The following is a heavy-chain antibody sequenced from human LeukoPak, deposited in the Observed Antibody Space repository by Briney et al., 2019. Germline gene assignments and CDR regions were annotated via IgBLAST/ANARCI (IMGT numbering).Heavy chain of an antibody. D-gene: IGHD4-17*01. CDR3: ARDAPTY. Sequence: PGGSLRLSCAASGLTFSSYSMNWVRQAPGKGLEWVSYISSSSSTIYYADSVKGRFTISRDNAKNSLHLQMNSLRAEDTAVYYCARDAPTYWGQGTLVTVSS. CDR2: ISSSSSTI. CDR1: GLTFSSYS. V-gene: IGHV3-48*04. J-gene: IGHJ4*02.